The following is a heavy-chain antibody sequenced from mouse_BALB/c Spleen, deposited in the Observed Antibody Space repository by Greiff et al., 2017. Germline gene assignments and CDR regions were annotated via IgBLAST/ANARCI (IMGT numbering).Heavy chain of an antibody. V-gene: IGHV10-1*02. Sequence: EVKLVESGGGLVQPKGSLKLSCAASGFTFNTYAMNWVRQAPGKGLEWVARIRSKSNNYATYYADSVKDRFTISRDDSQSMLYLQMNNLKTEDTAMYYCVRHGTTATGWFAYWGQGTLVTVSA. D-gene: IGHD1-2*01. CDR2: IRSKSNNYAT. J-gene: IGHJ3*01. CDR1: GFTFNTYA. CDR3: VRHGTTATGWFAY.